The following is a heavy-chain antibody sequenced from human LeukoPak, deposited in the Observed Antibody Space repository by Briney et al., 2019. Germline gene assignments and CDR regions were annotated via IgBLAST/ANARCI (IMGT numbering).Heavy chain of an antibody. Sequence: GGSLTLSCLASGFTFSSYAMRWVRPAPGKGLDWVASISGSGGSTYYADYVKGRFTISRDNSKHTLYLQRNSLRAEDTAVYYCARGPSGYHNTGGQGTLVTV. V-gene: IGHV3-23*01. J-gene: IGHJ4*02. CDR1: GFTFSSYA. CDR3: ARGPSGYHNT. CDR2: ISGSGGST. D-gene: IGHD5-12*01.